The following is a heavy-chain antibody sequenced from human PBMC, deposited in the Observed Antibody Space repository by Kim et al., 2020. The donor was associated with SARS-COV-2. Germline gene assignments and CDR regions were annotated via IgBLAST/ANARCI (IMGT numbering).Heavy chain of an antibody. CDR3: ASGDPQNLDILTGYYSCY. CDR2: ISYDGSNK. V-gene: IGHV3-30*04. Sequence: GGSLRLSCAASRFTFSSYAMHWVRQAPGKGLEWVGVISYDGSNKYYADSVKGRFTISRDNSKNTLYLQMNSLRAEDTAVYYCASGDPQNLDILTGYYSCYWGQGTLVTVSS. CDR1: RFTFSSYA. J-gene: IGHJ4*02. D-gene: IGHD3-9*01.